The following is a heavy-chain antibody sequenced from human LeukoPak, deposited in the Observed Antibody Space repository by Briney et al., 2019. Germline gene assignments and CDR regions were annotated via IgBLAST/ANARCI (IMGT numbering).Heavy chain of an antibody. CDR1: GYRFSSYW. V-gene: IGHV5-51*01. CDR2: IYPGDSET. Sequence: PGESLQISCKGSGYRFSSYWIGWVRQLPGKGLEWMGIIYPGDSETRYSPSFQGQVTISADKSISTAYLQWSSLKASDTAMYYCVRALGYCSSGSCYYYDYWGQGTLVTVSS. CDR3: VRALGYCSSGSCYYYDY. D-gene: IGHD2-15*01. J-gene: IGHJ4*02.